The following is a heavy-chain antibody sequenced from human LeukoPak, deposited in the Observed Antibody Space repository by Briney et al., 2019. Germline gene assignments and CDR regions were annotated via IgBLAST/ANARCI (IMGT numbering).Heavy chain of an antibody. J-gene: IGHJ6*02. CDR1: GYTFTGYY. CDR2: INPNSGGT. V-gene: IGHV1-2*04. D-gene: IGHD2-2*01. CDR3: ARSKGSTSYYYGMDV. Sequence: ASVKVSCKASGYTFTGYYMHWVRQAPGQGLEWMGWINPNSGGTNYAQKFQGWVTMTRDTSISTAYMELSRLRSDDTAGYYCARSKGSTSYYYGMDVWGQGTTVTVSS.